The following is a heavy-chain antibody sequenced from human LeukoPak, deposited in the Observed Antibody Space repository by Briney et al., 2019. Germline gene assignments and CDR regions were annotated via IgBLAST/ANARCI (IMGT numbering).Heavy chain of an antibody. D-gene: IGHD1-1*01. CDR3: ARLKWKDIGRDYFDY. J-gene: IGHJ4*02. V-gene: IGHV4-4*07. CDR2: IYTSGST. Sequence: SETLSLTCSVSGDSISTYYWSWIRQPAGKGLEWIGRIYTSGSTNYNPSLKSRVTMSVDTSKNQFSLKLTSVTAADTAVYYCARLKWKDIGRDYFDYWGQGTLVTVSS. CDR1: GDSISTYY.